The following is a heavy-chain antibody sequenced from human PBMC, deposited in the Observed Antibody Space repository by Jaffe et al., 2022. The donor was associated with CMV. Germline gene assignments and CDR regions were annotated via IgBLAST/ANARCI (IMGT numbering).Heavy chain of an antibody. V-gene: IGHV4-39*01. Sequence: QPLLQESGPGLVKPSETLSLTCTVSGGSISSISYYWGWIRQSPGKGLEWIGSVPYSVSTYYNPSLKSRVTISVDTSKNQFSLKLSSVTAADTAVYYCARHREGYWYFDLWGRGTLVTVSS. J-gene: IGHJ2*01. CDR1: GGSISSISYY. CDR2: VPYSVST. CDR3: ARHREGYWYFDL.